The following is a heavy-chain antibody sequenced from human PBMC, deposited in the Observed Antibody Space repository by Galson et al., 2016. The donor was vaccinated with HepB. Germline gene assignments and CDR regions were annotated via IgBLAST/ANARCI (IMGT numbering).Heavy chain of an antibody. D-gene: IGHD3-10*01. CDR1: GFRFSDHN. CDR3: ARPYTYYFGSGSYFDVLHYGMDV. J-gene: IGHJ6*02. Sequence: SLRLSCAASGFRFSDHNMNWVRQAPGRGLEWVAYISASSGTIYYADSVKGRFTITRDKANNSPSLQMNSLSAEETAFYYFARPYTYYFGSGSYFDVLHYGMDVWGQGTTVTVSS. V-gene: IGHV3-48*01. CDR2: ISASSGTI.